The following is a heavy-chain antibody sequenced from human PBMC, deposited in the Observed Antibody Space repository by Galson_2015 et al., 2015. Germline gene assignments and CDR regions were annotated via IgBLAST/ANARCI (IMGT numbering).Heavy chain of an antibody. D-gene: IGHD6-19*01. J-gene: IGHJ4*02. Sequence: SLRLSCAASGFTFSSYGMHWVRQAPGKGLEWVAVISYDGSNKYYADSVKGRFTISRDNSKNTLYLQMNSLRAEDTAVYYCAKDGQWLGEGSYYFDYWGQGTLVTVSS. CDR2: ISYDGSNK. CDR1: GFTFSSYG. V-gene: IGHV3-30*18. CDR3: AKDGQWLGEGSYYFDY.